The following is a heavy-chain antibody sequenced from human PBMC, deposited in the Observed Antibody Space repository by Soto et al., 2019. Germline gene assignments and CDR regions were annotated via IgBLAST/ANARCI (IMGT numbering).Heavy chain of an antibody. CDR1: GFTFSSYW. Sequence: EVQLVESGGGLVQPGGSLRLSCAASGFTFSSYWMHWVRQAPGKGLVWVSRINSDGSSTSYADSVKGRFTISRDNAKNTLYLQMNSLRAEDTAVYYCVRTSLVVAAATLEDYWGQGTLGTVSS. V-gene: IGHV3-74*01. D-gene: IGHD2-15*01. CDR2: INSDGSST. CDR3: VRTSLVVAAATLEDY. J-gene: IGHJ4*02.